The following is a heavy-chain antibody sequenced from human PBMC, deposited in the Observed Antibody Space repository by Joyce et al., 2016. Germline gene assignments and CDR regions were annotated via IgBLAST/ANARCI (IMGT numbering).Heavy chain of an antibody. CDR1: GFTFSTYS. J-gene: IGHJ3*02. CDR3: AGDSGSYSGAPAI. CDR2: ISSSSSIT. V-gene: IGHV3-48*01. Sequence: EVQLVESGGGLVQPGGSLRLSCAASGFTFSTYSMNWVRQAPGKGLEWVSYISSSSSITYYADTVKGRLTISSDNAKNSLYLQMNSLRAEDTAVYYCAGDSGSYSGAPAIWGQGTMVTVSS. D-gene: IGHD1-26*01.